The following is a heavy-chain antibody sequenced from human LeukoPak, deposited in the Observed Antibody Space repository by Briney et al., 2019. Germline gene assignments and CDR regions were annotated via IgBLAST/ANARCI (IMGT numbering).Heavy chain of an antibody. CDR3: ARDQEDADYYDSSGSLRGYFDY. D-gene: IGHD3-22*01. J-gene: IGHJ4*02. CDR1: GFTFSSYG. V-gene: IGHV3-33*01. Sequence: GGSLRLSCAASGFTFSSYGMHRVRQAPGKGLEWVAVIWYDGSNKYYADSVKGRFTISRDNSKNTLYLQMNSLRAEDTAVYYCARDQEDADYYDSSGSLRGYFDYWGQGTLVTVSS. CDR2: IWYDGSNK.